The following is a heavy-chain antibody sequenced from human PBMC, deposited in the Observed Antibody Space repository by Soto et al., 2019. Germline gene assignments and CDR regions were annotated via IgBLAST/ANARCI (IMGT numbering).Heavy chain of an antibody. V-gene: IGHV4-59*12. CDR1: GASMESFY. J-gene: IGHJ5*02. D-gene: IGHD2-21*02. CDR3: ASAALTAWGTWFDP. CDR2: XHXXGXT. Sequence: SETPSLTCTVSGASMESFYWSWVRQSPGQGLEXIGXXHXXGXTXXXPXXXSRVTVSIDTSKNQFSLKLSSVTAADTAVYYCASAALTAWGTWFDPWGQGTLVTASS.